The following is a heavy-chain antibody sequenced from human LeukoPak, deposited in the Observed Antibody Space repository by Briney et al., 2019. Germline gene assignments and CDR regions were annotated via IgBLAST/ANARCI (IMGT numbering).Heavy chain of an antibody. D-gene: IGHD4-17*01. CDR1: GYTFIAYF. CDR2: INPNSGGT. J-gene: IGHJ5*02. V-gene: IGHV1-2*02. CDR3: AREIDDYVSWFDP. Sequence: ASVKVSCKASGYTFIAYFMHWVRQAPGQGLEWMGWINPNSGGTNSAQKFQGRVTMTRDTSISTAYMELSRLRSDDTAVYYCAREIDDYVSWFDPWGQGTLVTVSS.